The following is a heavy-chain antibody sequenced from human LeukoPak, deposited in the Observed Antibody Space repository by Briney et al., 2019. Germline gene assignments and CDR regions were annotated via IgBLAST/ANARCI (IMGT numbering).Heavy chain of an antibody. CDR2: MNPNSGNT. CDR3: ARGRWFDP. CDR1: GYTFASYG. V-gene: IGHV1-8*02. J-gene: IGHJ5*02. Sequence: ASVKVSCKASGYTFASYGISWVRQAPGQGLEWMGWMNPNSGNTGYAQKFQGRVTMTRNTSISTVYMELSGLRSDDTAVYYCARGRWFDPWGQGTLVTVSS.